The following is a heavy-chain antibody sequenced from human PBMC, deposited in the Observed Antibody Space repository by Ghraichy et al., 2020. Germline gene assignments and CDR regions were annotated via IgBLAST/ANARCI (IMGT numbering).Heavy chain of an antibody. Sequence: GGSLRLSCAASGFTFSSYWMSWVRQAPGKGLEWVANIKQDGSEKYYVDSVKGRFTISRDNAKNSLYLQMNSLRAEDTAVYYCARDGGDQSYWYFDLWGRGTLVTVSS. CDR3: ARDGGDQSYWYFDL. D-gene: IGHD3-16*01. J-gene: IGHJ2*01. CDR2: IKQDGSEK. V-gene: IGHV3-7*01. CDR1: GFTFSSYW.